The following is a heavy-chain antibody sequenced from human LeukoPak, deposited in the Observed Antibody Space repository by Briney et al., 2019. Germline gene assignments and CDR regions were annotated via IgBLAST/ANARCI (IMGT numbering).Heavy chain of an antibody. CDR2: IYYSGST. CDR3: ARHLRPYYFDY. J-gene: IGHJ4*02. V-gene: IGHV4-59*08. D-gene: IGHD5/OR15-5a*01. Sequence: SEPLSLTCSVSVDPLSNHHGRCIRRPRGKALEWIGYIYYSGSTNYNPSLQSRDTKSVDTSNNQFSLKLSSVTAADTAVYYCARHLRPYYFDYWGQGTLVTVSS. CDR1: VDPLSNHH.